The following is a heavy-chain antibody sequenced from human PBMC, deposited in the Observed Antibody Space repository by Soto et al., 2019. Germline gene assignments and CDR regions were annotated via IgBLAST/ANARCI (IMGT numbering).Heavy chain of an antibody. CDR1: GRCLNRRSYY. V-gene: IGHV4-39*01. Sequence: SETLSHTCTVRGRCLNRRSYYWGVIRQPPGKRLLWIGYIYYRGSTYYTPSLKSRVPIPVATSKYQFSLKLSSVTAADTAVYYCARHCPDIFAAITSGYNFYYCSQRALVTVSA. CDR2: IYYRGST. CDR3: ARHCPDIFAAITSGYNFYY. J-gene: IGHJ4*02. D-gene: IGHD5-12*01.